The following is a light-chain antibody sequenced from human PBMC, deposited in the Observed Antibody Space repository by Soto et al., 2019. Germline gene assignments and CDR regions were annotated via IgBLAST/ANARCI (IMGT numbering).Light chain of an antibody. Sequence: QSVLTQPPSVSGSPGQSVTISCTGTSSDVGSYNRLSWYQQPPGTAPKLIMYEVNTRPSGVPDRFSGSKSGSTASLTISGLQAEDEADYYCSLYISGSTYVSGNGTKVTVL. J-gene: IGLJ1*01. CDR3: SLYISGSTYV. CDR2: EVN. CDR1: SSDVGSYNR. V-gene: IGLV2-18*01.